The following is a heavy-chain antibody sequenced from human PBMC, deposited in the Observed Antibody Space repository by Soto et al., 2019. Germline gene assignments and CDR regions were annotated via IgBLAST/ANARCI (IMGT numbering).Heavy chain of an antibody. D-gene: IGHD3-22*01. J-gene: IGHJ4*02. CDR1: EFTFSNYA. CDR3: AKNPGYYYDSTGYHFDY. Sequence: PGGSLILSCAASEFTFSNYAMSWVRQAPGKGLEWVSAISYGGGTTYYADSVKGRFTISRDNSKNTLYLQMNSLRAEDTAVYYYAKNPGYYYDSTGYHFDYWGQGTLVTVSS. CDR2: ISYGGGTT. V-gene: IGHV3-23*01.